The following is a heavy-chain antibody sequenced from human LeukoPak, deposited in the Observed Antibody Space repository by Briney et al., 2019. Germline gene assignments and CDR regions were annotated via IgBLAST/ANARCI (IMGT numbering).Heavy chain of an antibody. V-gene: IGHV3-30*18. CDR2: ISYDGNKE. Sequence: GRSLRLSCAASGFTFNTFGIHWVRQAPGKGLDWVAVISYDGNKEYYADSVKGRFTISRDNSKNTLHLQMKSLRAEDTAVYYCAKGGGYEAQYYYYLDVWGKGTTVTISS. CDR1: GFTFNTFG. CDR3: AKGGGYEAQYYYYLDV. D-gene: IGHD5-12*01. J-gene: IGHJ6*03.